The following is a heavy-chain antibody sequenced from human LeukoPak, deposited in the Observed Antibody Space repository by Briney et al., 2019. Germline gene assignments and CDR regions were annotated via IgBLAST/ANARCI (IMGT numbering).Heavy chain of an antibody. CDR3: AVDFVGTTNVFDY. CDR2: MNTNSGNT. CDR1: GYTFTSYD. D-gene: IGHD1-26*01. V-gene: IGHV1-8*01. J-gene: IGHJ4*02. Sequence: ASVKVSCKASGYTFTSYDINWVRQATGQGLEWLGWMNTNSGNTGYARKFQGRVTMTRSTSISTAYMELSSLTSEDTAVYYCAVDFVGTTNVFDYWGQGTLVTVSS.